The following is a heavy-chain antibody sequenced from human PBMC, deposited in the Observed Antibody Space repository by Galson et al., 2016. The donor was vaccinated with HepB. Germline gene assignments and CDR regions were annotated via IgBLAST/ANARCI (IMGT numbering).Heavy chain of an antibody. J-gene: IGHJ5*02. CDR3: ARGQGVTVVTPLVA. CDR2: ISASGGNG. D-gene: IGHD4-23*01. CDR1: GFTLSGSA. V-gene: IGHV3-23*01. Sequence: SLRLSCAASGFTLSGSAMNWVRQAPGKGLEWVASISASGGNGFTADSVKGRFSISRDNSKNTLYLEMNRLRADDTALYYCARGQGVTVVTPLVAWGQGTLVTVSS.